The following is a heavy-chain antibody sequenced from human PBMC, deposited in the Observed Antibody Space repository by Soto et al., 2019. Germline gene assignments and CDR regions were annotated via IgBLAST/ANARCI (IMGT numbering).Heavy chain of an antibody. D-gene: IGHD3-3*01. CDR3: AGHPDFWSGFGP. V-gene: IGHV4-59*08. J-gene: IGHJ5*02. CDR2: IYYSGST. Sequence: PSETLSLTCTVSGGSISSYYWSWIRQPPGKGLEWIGYIYYSGSTNYNPSLKSRVTISVDTSKNQFSLKLSSVTAADTAVYYCAGHPDFWSGFGPWGQGTLVTVSS. CDR1: GGSISSYY.